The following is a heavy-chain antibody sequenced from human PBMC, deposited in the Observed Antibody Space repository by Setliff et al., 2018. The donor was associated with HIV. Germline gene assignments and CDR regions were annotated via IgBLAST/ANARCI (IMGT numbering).Heavy chain of an antibody. V-gene: IGHV3-23*01. CDR1: GFTFSSYA. CDR2: LSGSGGST. Sequence: GSLRLSCAASGFTFSSYAMTWVRQAPGKGLEWVAALSGSGGSTYYADSVKGRFTISRDNSKNTLYLQMNSLRAEDAAVYYCAKGTYSYDSSGPDYWGQGTLVTVSS. D-gene: IGHD3-22*01. J-gene: IGHJ4*02. CDR3: AKGTYSYDSSGPDY.